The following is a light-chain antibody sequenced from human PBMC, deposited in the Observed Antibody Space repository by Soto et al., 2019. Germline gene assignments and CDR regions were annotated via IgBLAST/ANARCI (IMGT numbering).Light chain of an antibody. J-gene: IGKJ5*01. CDR3: QQYENLPT. CDR2: DAS. V-gene: IGKV1-5*01. Sequence: VTITCRASQTISTWLAWYQHKPGKAPNLLIYDASTLMSGVPSRFSGSGSGTDFTFTISRLQPEDIATYYCQQYENLPTFGQGTRLEIK. CDR1: QTISTW.